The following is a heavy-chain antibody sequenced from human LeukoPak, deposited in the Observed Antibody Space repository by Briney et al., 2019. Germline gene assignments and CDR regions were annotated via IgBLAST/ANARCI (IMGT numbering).Heavy chain of an antibody. Sequence: SETLSLTCTVSGGSISSYYWGWIRQPPGKGLEWIGSIYYTRSTYYNPSLKSRVTISVDTSKNQFSLKLTSVTAADTAVYYCARGVTMIVVVIHDWYFDLWGRGTLVTVSS. CDR2: IYYTRST. V-gene: IGHV4-39*01. D-gene: IGHD3-22*01. CDR3: ARGVTMIVVVIHDWYFDL. CDR1: GGSISSYY. J-gene: IGHJ2*01.